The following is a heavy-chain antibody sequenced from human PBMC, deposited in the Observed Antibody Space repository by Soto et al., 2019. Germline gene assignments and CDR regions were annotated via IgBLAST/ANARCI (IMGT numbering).Heavy chain of an antibody. Sequence: SLTCAVSGGSISSGGYSWSWIRQPPGKGLEWIGYIYHSGSTYYNPSLKSRVTISVDRSKNQFSLKLSSVTAADTAVYYCARETFGVDREYYFDYWGQGTLVTVSS. CDR2: IYHSGST. CDR1: GGSISSGGYS. CDR3: ARETFGVDREYYFDY. J-gene: IGHJ4*02. D-gene: IGHD3-3*01. V-gene: IGHV4-30-2*01.